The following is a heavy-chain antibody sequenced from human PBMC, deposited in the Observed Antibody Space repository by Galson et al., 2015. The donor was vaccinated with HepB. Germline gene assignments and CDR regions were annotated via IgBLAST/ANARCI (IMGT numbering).Heavy chain of an antibody. V-gene: IGHV1-69*13. Sequence: SEKVSCKASGGTFSSYAMSWVRQAPGQGLEWMGGINPNFDRANYAQKFQGRVTITADESKSTAYMELRSLRSEDTAVYYCTRGLVASAWYEAMDVWGKGTTVTVSS. J-gene: IGHJ6*03. CDR3: TRGLVASAWYEAMDV. CDR1: GGTFSSYA. CDR2: INPNFDRA. D-gene: IGHD6-19*01.